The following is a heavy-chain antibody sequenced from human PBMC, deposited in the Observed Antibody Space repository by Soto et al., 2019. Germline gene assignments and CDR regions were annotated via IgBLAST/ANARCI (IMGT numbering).Heavy chain of an antibody. CDR3: ARIHWSQSSPDY. J-gene: IGHJ4*02. CDR1: GGSIDSTDYS. D-gene: IGHD6-19*01. Sequence: PSETLSLTCGVSGGSIDSTDYSLSWIRQPPGKGLEWIGYVSHRGTAYSIPSLKGRLTLSMDSSQTQFSLKLTSVTAADSAVYYCARIHWSQSSPDYWGRGILVTVSS. CDR2: VSHRGTA. V-gene: IGHV4-30-2*01.